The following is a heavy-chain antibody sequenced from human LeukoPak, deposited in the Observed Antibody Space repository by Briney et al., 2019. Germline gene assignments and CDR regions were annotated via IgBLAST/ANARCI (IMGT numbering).Heavy chain of an antibody. V-gene: IGHV3-23*01. J-gene: IGHJ4*02. CDR1: GFTFSSYA. CDR2: ICGLGGST. CDR3: AKRPDRSYYDRTGYYYFDY. Sequence: GGSLRLSCAASGFTFSSYAMSGVRQAPGKGLEWVSSICGLGGSTFYAVSVKGRFTISRDNSKNTLYLQMNSLRAEDTAVYYCAKRPDRSYYDRTGYYYFDYWGQGTLVTVSS. D-gene: IGHD3-22*01.